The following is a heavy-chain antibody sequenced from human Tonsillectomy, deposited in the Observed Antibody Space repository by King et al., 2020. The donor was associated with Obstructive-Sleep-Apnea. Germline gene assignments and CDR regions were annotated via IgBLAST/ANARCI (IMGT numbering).Heavy chain of an antibody. J-gene: IGHJ4*02. V-gene: IGHV4-34*01. CDR3: ARGGWGSSWPFDY. Sequence: VQLQQWGAGLLKPSETLSLTCAVYGGSFSGYYWSWIRQPPGKGLEWIGEINHIGSTNYNPSLKSRVTISLDTSKNQFSLELSSVTAADTAVYYCARGGWGSSWPFDYWGQGTLVTVSS. CDR1: GGSFSGYY. D-gene: IGHD6-13*01. CDR2: INHIGST.